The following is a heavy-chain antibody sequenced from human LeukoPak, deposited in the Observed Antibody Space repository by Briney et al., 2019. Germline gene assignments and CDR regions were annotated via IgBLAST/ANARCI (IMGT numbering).Heavy chain of an antibody. CDR1: GGSTSSYY. D-gene: IGHD3-9*01. Sequence: PSETLSLTCTVSGGSTSSYYWSWIRQPPGKGLEWIGYIYDSGSTNYNPSLKSRVTISVDTSKNQFSLKLTSVTAADTAVYYCTKGGRRDILTYLGQGILVTVSP. V-gene: IGHV4-59*01. J-gene: IGHJ4*02. CDR2: IYDSGST. CDR3: TKGGRRDILTY.